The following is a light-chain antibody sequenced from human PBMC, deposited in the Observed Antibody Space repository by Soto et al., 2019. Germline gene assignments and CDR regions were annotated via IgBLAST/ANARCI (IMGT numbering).Light chain of an antibody. CDR1: QSVGSN. CDR2: GAS. Sequence: EIVMTQSPATLSVSPGERATLSCRASQSVGSNLAWYQQKPGQAPRLLIYGASTRATGIPARFSGGESETEFTLTISSLQSEDLEVYYCQQYNNWWTFGQGAKWEIK. CDR3: QQYNNWWT. V-gene: IGKV3-15*01. J-gene: IGKJ1*01.